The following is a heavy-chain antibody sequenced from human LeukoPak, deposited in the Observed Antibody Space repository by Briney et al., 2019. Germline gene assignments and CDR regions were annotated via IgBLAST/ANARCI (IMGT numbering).Heavy chain of an antibody. V-gene: IGHV3-23*01. CDR2: ISSSGSNT. J-gene: IGHJ3*02. D-gene: IGHD3-22*01. CDR1: GFTFSNYG. Sequence: GGSLRLSCAAAGFTFSNYGMSWVRQAPGRGLEWLSAISSSGSNTYYRDSVKGRFTISRDNSRNTLYLQMNSLRAEDTAVYYCAKDLRYYDNSGYPDAFDIWGQGTMVTVSS. CDR3: AKDLRYYDNSGYPDAFDI.